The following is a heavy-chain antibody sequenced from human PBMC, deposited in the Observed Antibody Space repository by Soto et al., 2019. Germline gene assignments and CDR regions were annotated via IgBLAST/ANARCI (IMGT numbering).Heavy chain of an antibody. J-gene: IGHJ6*02. CDR2: IIPIFGTA. Sequence: SVKVSCKASGGTFSSYAISWVRQAPGQGLEWMGGIIPIFGTANYAQKFQGRVTITADESTSTAYMELSSLRSEDTAVYYCARDELRGRSSSPYRRYYYYGMDVWAKGPRSPSP. CDR1: GGTFSSYA. CDR3: ARDELRGRSSSPYRRYYYYGMDV. V-gene: IGHV1-69*13. D-gene: IGHD6-6*01.